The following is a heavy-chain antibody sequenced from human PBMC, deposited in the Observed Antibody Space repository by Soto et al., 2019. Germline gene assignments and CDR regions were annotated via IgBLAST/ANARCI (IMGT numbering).Heavy chain of an antibody. D-gene: IGHD5-18*01. Sequence: QVQLQESGPGLVRPSQTLSLTCSVSGGSISSSNYYWTWIRQPPGKGLEWIGYIDYSGNTYYNPSLQSRVTISVDTSENQFSLTLTSMTAADTAVYYCARELTGYRYGPGEVYWGQGTLITVSS. V-gene: IGHV4-30-4*01. J-gene: IGHJ4*02. CDR3: ARELTGYRYGPGEVY. CDR2: IDYSGNT. CDR1: GGSISSSNYY.